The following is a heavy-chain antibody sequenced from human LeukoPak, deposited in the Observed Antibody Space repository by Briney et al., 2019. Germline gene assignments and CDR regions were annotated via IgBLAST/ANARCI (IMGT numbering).Heavy chain of an antibody. CDR1: GFTFSTYW. D-gene: IGHD3-3*01. CDR3: ARDRNTDFWSGYYTNYFDY. J-gene: IGHJ4*02. Sequence: PGGSLRLSCAASGFTFSTYWMTWVRQAPGKGLEWVANIKQDGSEKYYVDSVKGRFTIAIDNAKNSLDLQMNSLRAADTAVYYCARDRNTDFWSGYYTNYFDYWGQGALVTVSS. V-gene: IGHV3-7*01. CDR2: IKQDGSEK.